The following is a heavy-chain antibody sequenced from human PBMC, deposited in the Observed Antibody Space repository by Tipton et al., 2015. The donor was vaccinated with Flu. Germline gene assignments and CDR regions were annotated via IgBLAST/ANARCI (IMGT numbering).Heavy chain of an antibody. CDR2: ISGSGGST. J-gene: IGHJ4*02. V-gene: IGHV3-23*01. Sequence: SLRLSCAASGFTFSSYAMSWVRQAPGKGLEWVSAISGSGGSTYYADSVKGRFTISRDNSKNTLYLQMNSLRAEDTAVYYCALPKKGGYGDYVWHPFDYWGQGTLVTVSS. D-gene: IGHD4-17*01. CDR1: GFTFSSYA. CDR3: ALPKKGGYGDYVWHPFDY.